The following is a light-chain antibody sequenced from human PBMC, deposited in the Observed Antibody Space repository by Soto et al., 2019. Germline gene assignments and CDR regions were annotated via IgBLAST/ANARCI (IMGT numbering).Light chain of an antibody. CDR1: SSDVGIYNY. J-gene: IGLJ1*01. CDR3: SSYTSSSTLYV. V-gene: IGLV2-14*01. CDR2: AVS. Sequence: QSALTQPASVSGSPGQSITISCTGTSSDVGIYNYVSWYQHHPGKAPKLMIYAVSNRPSGISNRLSGSKSGNTASLTISGLQAEDEADYYCSSYTSSSTLYVFGTGTKV.